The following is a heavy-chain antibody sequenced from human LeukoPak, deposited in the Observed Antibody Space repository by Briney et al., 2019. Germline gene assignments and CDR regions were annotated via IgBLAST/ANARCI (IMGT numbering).Heavy chain of an antibody. CDR1: GSTFSSYW. Sequence: PGGSLRLSCAASGSTFSSYWMHWVRQAPGKGLVWVSRINSDGSSTSYADSVKGRFTISRDNAKNTLYLQMNSLRAEDTAVYYCATPSIAVAGFYWGQGTLVTVSS. CDR2: INSDGSST. D-gene: IGHD6-19*01. J-gene: IGHJ4*02. V-gene: IGHV3-74*01. CDR3: ATPSIAVAGFY.